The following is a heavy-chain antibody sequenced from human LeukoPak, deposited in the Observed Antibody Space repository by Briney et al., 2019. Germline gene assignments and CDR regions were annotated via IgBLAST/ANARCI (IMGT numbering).Heavy chain of an antibody. Sequence: SETLSLTCTVSGGSISSYYWSWIRQPPGKGLEWIGYIYYSGNTNYNPSLKSRVIISVDTSKNQFSLKLSSVTAADTAVYYCARLKGYSSGWYPSYYFDYWGQGTLVTVSS. D-gene: IGHD6-19*01. V-gene: IGHV4-59*08. CDR1: GGSISSYY. CDR3: ARLKGYSSGWYPSYYFDY. J-gene: IGHJ4*02. CDR2: IYYSGNT.